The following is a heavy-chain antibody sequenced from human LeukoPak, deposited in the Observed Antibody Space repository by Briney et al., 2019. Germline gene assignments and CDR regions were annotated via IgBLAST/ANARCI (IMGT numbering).Heavy chain of an antibody. CDR2: TYYRSQWFT. J-gene: IGHJ6*02. CDR1: GDSVSSNSAT. D-gene: IGHD2-15*01. Sequence: SQTLSLTCAISGDSVSSNSATWKWVRQSPSRGLEWLVRTYYRSQWFTEYAVSVKSRITIKPDTSKNQFSLQLNSVTPEDTAVYYCVRARYCRGGSCYYGLDVWGQGTSVTVS. CDR3: VRARYCRGGSCYYGLDV. V-gene: IGHV6-1*01.